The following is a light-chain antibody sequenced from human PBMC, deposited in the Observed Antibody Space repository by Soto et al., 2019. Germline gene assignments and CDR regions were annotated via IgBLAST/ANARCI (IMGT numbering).Light chain of an antibody. V-gene: IGLV3-1*01. CDR1: KLGDKY. J-gene: IGLJ1*01. CDR2: QDS. CDR3: QAWDSSSYV. Sequence: SYELTQPPSVSVSPGQTASITCSGDKLGDKYACWYQQKPGQSPVLVIYQDSKRPSGIPERFSGSNSGNTATLTISGTQPMDEADYYCQAWDSSSYVFGTGTTVTVL.